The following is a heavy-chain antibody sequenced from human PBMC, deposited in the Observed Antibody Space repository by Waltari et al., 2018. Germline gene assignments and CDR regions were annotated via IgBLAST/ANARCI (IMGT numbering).Heavy chain of an antibody. Sequence: QVQLQQWGAGLLKPSETLSLTCAVYGGSLSGYYWSWIRQPPGKGLEWIGEINHSGSTIYNPSLKSRVTTSVDTSKNQFSLKLSSVTDADTAVYYCARAIGFWSGFPNYYYCYYMDVWDKGTTVTVSS. CDR1: GGSLSGYY. V-gene: IGHV4-34*01. D-gene: IGHD3-3*01. CDR3: ARAIGFWSGFPNYYYCYYMDV. J-gene: IGHJ6*03. CDR2: INHSGST.